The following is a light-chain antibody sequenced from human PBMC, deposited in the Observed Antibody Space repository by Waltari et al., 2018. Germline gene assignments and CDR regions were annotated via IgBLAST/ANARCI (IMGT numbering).Light chain of an antibody. CDR3: QTGGHGTWV. J-gene: IGLJ3*02. CDR1: SGHSSNV. CDR2: VNSDGSH. V-gene: IGLV4-69*01. Sequence: QLVLTQSPSASASLGASVKLTCTLSSGHSSNVIAWLQQQPEKGPRYLMKVNSDGSHSKGDKIPDRFSGSSSGAEHYRTISSLQSEDEADYYGQTGGHGTWVFGGGTKLTVL.